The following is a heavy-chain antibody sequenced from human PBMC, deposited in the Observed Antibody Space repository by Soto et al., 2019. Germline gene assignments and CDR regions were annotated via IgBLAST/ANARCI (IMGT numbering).Heavy chain of an antibody. J-gene: IGHJ3*01. D-gene: IGHD3-22*01. V-gene: IGHV3-15*07. Sequence: EEQLVESGGGLVKPGGSLRLYCAGSGFTFSLAWMNWVRQAPGKGLEWVGRIKSEGSGGTPDYAAPVKGRFTISRDDSINTLYLQMNNLKTEDTAVYYCTHSSTYHSDNSVWAQGTMVTVSS. CDR2: IKSEGSGGTP. CDR1: GFTFSLAW. CDR3: THSSTYHSDNSV.